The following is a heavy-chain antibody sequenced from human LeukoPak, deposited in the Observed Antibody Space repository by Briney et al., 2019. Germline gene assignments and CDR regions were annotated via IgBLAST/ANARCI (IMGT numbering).Heavy chain of an antibody. D-gene: IGHD3-3*01. CDR3: ARQVDYDFWSGDGFDI. V-gene: IGHV4-39*01. J-gene: IGHJ3*02. Sequence: PSETLSLTCTVSGGSISSTSFYWGWIRQPPGTGLEWIVSIYYTGRTYYHPSLKSRVTISVDTSKSQFSLKLSSVTAADTAVYYCARQVDYDFWSGDGFDIWGQGTVVTVSS. CDR1: GGSISSTSFY. CDR2: IYYTGRT.